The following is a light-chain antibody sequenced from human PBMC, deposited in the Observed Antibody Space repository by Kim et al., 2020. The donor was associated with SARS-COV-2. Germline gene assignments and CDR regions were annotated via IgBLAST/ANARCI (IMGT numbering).Light chain of an antibody. J-gene: IGLJ1*01. Sequence: GQSITISCTGGNRDVGGSDSVSWYKQHPGKAPKLMIYDVINRPSGVSDRFSGSKSDNTASLTISGLQAEDEADYFCSSYTGTHTYVFGSGTKVTVL. CDR1: NRDVGGSDS. CDR3: SSYTGTHTYV. V-gene: IGLV2-14*03. CDR2: DVI.